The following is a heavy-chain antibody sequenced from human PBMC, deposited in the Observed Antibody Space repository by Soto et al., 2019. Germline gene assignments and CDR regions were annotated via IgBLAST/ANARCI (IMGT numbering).Heavy chain of an antibody. Sequence: PSQTLSLTCAISGDSVSSNSAAWNWIRQSPSRGLEWLGRTYYRSKWYNDYAVSVKSRITINPDTSKNQFSLQLNSVTPEDTAVYYCARSSIAALGLISFDYCSQGSPVTVSS. J-gene: IGHJ4*02. V-gene: IGHV6-1*01. CDR3: ARSSIAALGLISFDY. CDR2: TYYRSKWYN. CDR1: GDSVSSNSAA. D-gene: IGHD6-6*01.